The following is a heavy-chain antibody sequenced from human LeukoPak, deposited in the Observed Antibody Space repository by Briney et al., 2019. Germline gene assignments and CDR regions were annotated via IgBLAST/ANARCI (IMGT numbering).Heavy chain of an antibody. CDR3: ATVNSGSYFDY. Sequence: KASETLSLTCTVSAGSISSDSYYWGWIRQPPGKGLEWIGSIYNSGSTYYNPSLKSRVTISVDTSKNQFSLKLSSVTAADTAVYYCATVNSGSYFDYWGQGTLVTVSS. V-gene: IGHV4-39*07. D-gene: IGHD1-26*01. CDR2: IYNSGST. J-gene: IGHJ4*02. CDR1: AGSISSDSYY.